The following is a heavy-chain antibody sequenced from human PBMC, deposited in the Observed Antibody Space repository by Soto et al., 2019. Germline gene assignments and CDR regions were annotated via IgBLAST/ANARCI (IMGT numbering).Heavy chain of an antibody. V-gene: IGHV3-48*02. CDR2: ISGSGSTI. CDR3: ARDYYGDYYFDY. CDR1: GFTFSSYS. J-gene: IGHJ4*02. D-gene: IGHD4-17*01. Sequence: GGSLRLSCAASGFTFSSYSMNWVRQAPGKGLEWISYISGSGSTIYYADSVKGRFTISRDNARNSLYPQVNSLRDEDTAVYYCARDYYGDYYFDYWGQGTLVTVSS.